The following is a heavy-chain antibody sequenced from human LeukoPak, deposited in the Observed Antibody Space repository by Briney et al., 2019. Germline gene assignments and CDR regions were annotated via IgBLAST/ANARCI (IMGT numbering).Heavy chain of an antibody. CDR3: AKKEDATMVHYYFDY. CDR1: GFTFSSYA. Sequence: GGSLRLSCAASGFTFSSYAMTWVRQAPGKGLEWVSGISDSGDSTYYADPVKGRFTISRDNSKNTLYLQMNSLRAEDTAVYYCAKKEDATMVHYYFDYWGQGTLVTVSS. CDR2: ISDSGDST. V-gene: IGHV3-23*01. J-gene: IGHJ4*02. D-gene: IGHD5-18*01.